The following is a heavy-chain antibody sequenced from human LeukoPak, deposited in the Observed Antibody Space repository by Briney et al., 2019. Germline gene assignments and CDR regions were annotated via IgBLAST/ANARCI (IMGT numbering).Heavy chain of an antibody. V-gene: IGHV1-3*01. CDR3: ARDLGPWLRFYFDY. CDR1: GYTFTSYA. Sequence: ASVKVSCKASGYTFTSYAMHWVRQAPGQRLEWMGWINAGNGNTKYSQKFQGRVTITRDTSASTAYMELSSLRSEDTAVYYCARDLGPWLRFYFDYWGQGTLVTVSS. D-gene: IGHD5-24*01. J-gene: IGHJ4*02. CDR2: INAGNGNT.